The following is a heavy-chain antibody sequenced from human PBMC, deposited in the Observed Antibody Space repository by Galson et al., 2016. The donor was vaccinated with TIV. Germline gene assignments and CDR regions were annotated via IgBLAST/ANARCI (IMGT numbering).Heavy chain of an antibody. Sequence: ETLSLTCSVSGGSINSGRYYWGWIHQPPGKGLEWLGSIFYTGSTHGNPSLESRLTISVYTFKSQFSLKLRSVSAADTAVYYCVRRKAMVRWGFDYWGHGILVTVSS. CDR2: IFYTGST. J-gene: IGHJ4*01. CDR1: GGSINSGRYY. CDR3: VRRKAMVRWGFDY. D-gene: IGHD3-10*01. V-gene: IGHV4-39*01.